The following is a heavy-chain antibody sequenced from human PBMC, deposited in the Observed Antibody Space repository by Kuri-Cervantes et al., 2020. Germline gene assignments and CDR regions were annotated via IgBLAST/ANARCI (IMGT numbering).Heavy chain of an antibody. CDR3: ARVGFGTYGSGSEN. CDR1: GGSISSGTYY. J-gene: IGHJ4*02. CDR2: VYLSGST. D-gene: IGHD3-10*01. V-gene: IGHV4-39*07. Sequence: SETLSLTCTVSGGSISSGTYYWGGIRQATGKGLEWIGGVYLSGSTYNNPSLNSPLTISRDTSKNLSSLKLNYVTAADTAVYYFARVGFGTYGSGSENWGQGTLVTVSS.